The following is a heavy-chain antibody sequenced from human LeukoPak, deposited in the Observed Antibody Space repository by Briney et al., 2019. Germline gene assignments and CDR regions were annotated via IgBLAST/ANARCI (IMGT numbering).Heavy chain of an antibody. Sequence: PGGSLRLSCAASGFTFSSYWMHWVRQAPGKGLMWVSRINSDGSITNYADSVKGRFTISRDNAKNSLYLQMNSLRDEDTAVYYCARDLHYAFDIWGQGTMVTASS. CDR1: GFTFSSYW. J-gene: IGHJ3*02. V-gene: IGHV3-74*01. CDR3: ARDLHYAFDI. CDR2: INSDGSIT. D-gene: IGHD3-10*01.